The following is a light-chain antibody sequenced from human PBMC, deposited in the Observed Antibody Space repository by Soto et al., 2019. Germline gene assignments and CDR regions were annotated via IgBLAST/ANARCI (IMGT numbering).Light chain of an antibody. CDR2: GAY. CDR3: QQYGSSLT. Sequence: EIVMTQSPATLSVSPGERATLSCRASQSVGNNLAWYQQKPGQAPRLPIYGAYTRATGIPARFSGSGSGTDFTLTISRLEPEDFAVYYRQQYGSSLTFGGGTKVDIK. J-gene: IGKJ4*01. V-gene: IGKV3-15*01. CDR1: QSVGNN.